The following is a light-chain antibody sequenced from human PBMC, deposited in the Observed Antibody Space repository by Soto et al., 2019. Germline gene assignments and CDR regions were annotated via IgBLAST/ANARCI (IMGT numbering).Light chain of an antibody. CDR3: QQSYDTPWV. CDR2: ASS. J-gene: IGKJ1*01. CDR1: QSISSY. Sequence: DIQMTQSPSSLSASVGDRVTITCRASQSISSYLNWYQQKPGKAPQLLIYASSCLQSGVPARFSGSGSVTDFAVTISSMKPEESAIYYFQQSYDTPWVVGHGTKVE. V-gene: IGKV1-39*01.